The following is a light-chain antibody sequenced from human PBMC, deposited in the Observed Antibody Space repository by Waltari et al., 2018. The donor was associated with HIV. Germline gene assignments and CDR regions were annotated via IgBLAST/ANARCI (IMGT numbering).Light chain of an antibody. V-gene: IGLV2-11*01. CDR2: DLI. CDR1: TNDVGAYNY. CDR3: CSSAGKYTFV. Sequence: QSALTQSRSVSGSPGQSITISCTGTTNDVGAYNYVSWYQQHPGRAPKLLIFDLIKRPSGVPDRFSGSKSGNTASLTISGLQAEDEADYYCCSSAGKYTFVFETGTKVTVL. J-gene: IGLJ1*01.